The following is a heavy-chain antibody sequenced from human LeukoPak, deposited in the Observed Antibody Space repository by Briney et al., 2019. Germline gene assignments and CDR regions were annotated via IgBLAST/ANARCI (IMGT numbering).Heavy chain of an antibody. CDR1: GFTFSSYA. CDR3: AKDRRNDILTGGYGMDV. V-gene: IGHV3-23*01. J-gene: IGHJ6*02. CDR2: ISGSGGST. Sequence: GGSLRLSCAASGFTFSSYAMSWVRQAPGKGLEWVSDISGSGGSTYSADSVKGRFTISRDNSKNTLYLQVNGVRAEDTAVYYCAKDRRNDILTGGYGMDVWGQRTTVTVSS. D-gene: IGHD3-9*01.